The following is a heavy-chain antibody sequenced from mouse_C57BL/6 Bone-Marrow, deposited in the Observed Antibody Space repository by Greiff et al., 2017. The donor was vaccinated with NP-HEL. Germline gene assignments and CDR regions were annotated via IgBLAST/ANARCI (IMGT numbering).Heavy chain of an antibody. CDR2: ISSGGDYI. Sequence: EVKVEESGEGLVKPGGSLKLSCAASGFTFSSYAMSWVRQTPEKRLEWVAYISSGGDYIYYADTVKGRFTISRDNARNTLYLQMSSLKSEDTAMYYCTRAYYYGSSYGYFDYWGQGTTLTVSS. CDR3: TRAYYYGSSYGYFDY. V-gene: IGHV5-9-1*02. J-gene: IGHJ2*01. CDR1: GFTFSSYA. D-gene: IGHD1-1*01.